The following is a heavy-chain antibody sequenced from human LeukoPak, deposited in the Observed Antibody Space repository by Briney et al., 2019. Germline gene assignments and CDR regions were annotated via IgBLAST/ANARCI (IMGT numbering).Heavy chain of an antibody. CDR2: IGTAGDT. CDR3: ARGGPFKLLDY. Sequence: GGSLRLSCAASGFTFSSYDMHWVRQATGKGLEWVSAIGTAGDTYYPGSVKGRFTISRENAKNSLYLQMNSLRAGDTAVYYCARGGPFKLLDYWGQGTLVTVSS. V-gene: IGHV3-13*01. D-gene: IGHD4-23*01. CDR1: GFTFSSYD. J-gene: IGHJ4*02.